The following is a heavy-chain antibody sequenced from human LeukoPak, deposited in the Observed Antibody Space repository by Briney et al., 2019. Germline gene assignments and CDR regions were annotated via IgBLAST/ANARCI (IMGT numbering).Heavy chain of an antibody. J-gene: IGHJ4*02. CDR3: VRGSAAGGY. CDR1: GFTFSNYW. V-gene: IGHV3-74*01. CDR2: INSDGSSA. Sequence: GGSLRLSCAASGFTFSNYWMHWVRQAPGKGLVWVSRINSDGSSASYADSVKGRFTMSRDNAKNTLYLQMNSLRAEDTAVYYCVRGSAAGGYWGQGTLVTVSS. D-gene: IGHD3-10*01.